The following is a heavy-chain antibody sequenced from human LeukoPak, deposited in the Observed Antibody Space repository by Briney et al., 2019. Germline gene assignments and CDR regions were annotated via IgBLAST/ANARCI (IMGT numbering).Heavy chain of an antibody. CDR3: AKFRPVTSVAGTIFHY. CDR2: ISGSGGST. D-gene: IGHD6-19*01. CDR1: GFTFTSYA. V-gene: IGHV3-23*01. J-gene: IGHJ4*02. Sequence: PGGSLRLSRAASGFTFTSYAMSWVRQAPGKGLEWVSAISGSGGSTYYADSVKGRFTISRDNSKNTLYLQMNTLRAEDTAVYYCAKFRPVTSVAGTIFHYWGQGTLVTVSS.